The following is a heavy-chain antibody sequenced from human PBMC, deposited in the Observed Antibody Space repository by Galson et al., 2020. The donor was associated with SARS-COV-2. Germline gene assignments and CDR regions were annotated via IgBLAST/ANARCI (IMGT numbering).Heavy chain of an antibody. V-gene: IGHV3-23*01. J-gene: IGHJ4*02. D-gene: IGHD1-26*01. Sequence: GESLKISCAASGFTFSSYAMSWVRQAPGKGLEWVSAISGSGGSTYYADSVKGRFTNSRDNSKNTLYLQMNSLRAEDTAVYYCAKDVPAFSWELLSAGPESIFDYWGQGTLVTVSS. CDR2: ISGSGGST. CDR1: GFTFSSYA. CDR3: AKDVPAFSWELLSAGPESIFDY.